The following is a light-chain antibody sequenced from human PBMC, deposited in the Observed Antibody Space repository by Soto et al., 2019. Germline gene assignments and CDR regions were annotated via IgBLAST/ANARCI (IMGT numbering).Light chain of an antibody. V-gene: IGKV1-5*01. J-gene: IGKJ1*01. Sequence: DIQVTQSPPTLSASVGDRVTITCRASQTISTWMAWYQQKPGKAPKLLVYDASTLQSGVPSRFSGSGSGTEFTLTISSLQTDDFSTYYCQQYHSYWTFGQGTKVDIK. CDR2: DAS. CDR3: QQYHSYWT. CDR1: QTISTW.